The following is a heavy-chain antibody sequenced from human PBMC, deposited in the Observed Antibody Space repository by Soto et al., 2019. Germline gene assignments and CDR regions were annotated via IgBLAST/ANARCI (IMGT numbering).Heavy chain of an antibody. CDR1: GFTFSSYG. D-gene: IGHD3-10*01. CDR3: ARGLLWFGELLSNIDY. Sequence: GGSLRLSCAASGFTFSSYGMHWVRQAPGKGLEWVAVISYDGSNKYYADSVKGRFTISRDNSKNTLYLQMNSLRAEDTAVYYCARGLLWFGELLSNIDYWGHGTLVTVSS. J-gene: IGHJ4*01. CDR2: ISYDGSNK. V-gene: IGHV3-30*03.